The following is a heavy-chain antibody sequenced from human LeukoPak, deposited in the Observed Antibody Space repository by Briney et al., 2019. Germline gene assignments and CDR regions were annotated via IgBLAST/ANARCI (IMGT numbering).Heavy chain of an antibody. Sequence: PSGTLSLTCEVSGVSISSGNWWSWVRQPPGKGLEWIGRIYHSGSTNYNPPLKSRVTISVDKSKNHFSLRLSSVTAADTAVYYCARENDSGYSLNYWGQGTLVTVSS. D-gene: IGHD3-22*01. V-gene: IGHV4-4*02. J-gene: IGHJ4*02. CDR3: ARENDSGYSLNY. CDR2: IYHSGST. CDR1: GVSISSGNW.